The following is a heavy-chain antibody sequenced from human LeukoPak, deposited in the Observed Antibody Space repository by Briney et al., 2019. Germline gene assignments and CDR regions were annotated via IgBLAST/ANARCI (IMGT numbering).Heavy chain of an antibody. CDR3: ATDPNYYGSGSLDY. J-gene: IGHJ4*02. CDR2: INPNSGGT. V-gene: IGHV1-2*02. CDR1: GYTFTGYY. Sequence: ASVKVSCKASGYTFTGYYMRWVRQAPGQGLEWMGWINPNSGGTNYAQKFQGRVTMTEDTSTDTVYMELSSLSSDDTAVYHCATDPNYYGSGSLDYWGQGTLVNVSS. D-gene: IGHD3-10*01.